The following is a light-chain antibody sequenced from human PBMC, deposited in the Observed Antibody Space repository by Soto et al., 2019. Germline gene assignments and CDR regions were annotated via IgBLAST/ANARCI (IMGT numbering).Light chain of an antibody. J-gene: IGKJ4*01. Sequence: IQMTQSPSSLSASVGDRITITCQASQDINKYLNWYQQKLGKAPKLLIYDASNLQRGVPSRFSGSGSGTHFSSSISSLQPDDIATYYCQQSENGPLTFGVWTKVEIK. CDR3: QQSENGPLT. CDR1: QDINKY. CDR2: DAS. V-gene: IGKV1-33*01.